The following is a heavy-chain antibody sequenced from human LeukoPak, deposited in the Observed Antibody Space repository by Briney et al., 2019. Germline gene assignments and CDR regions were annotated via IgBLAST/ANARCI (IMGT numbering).Heavy chain of an antibody. CDR3: ARTPPNRIAVAGMGGMDV. J-gene: IGHJ6*02. CDR1: GGSVSSGSYY. V-gene: IGHV4-61*01. CDR2: IYYSGST. D-gene: IGHD6-19*01. Sequence: SETLSLTCTVSGGSVSSGSYYWSWIRQPPGKGLEWIGYIYYSGSTNYNPSLKSRVTISVDTSKNQFSLKLSSVTAADTAVYYCARTPPNRIAVAGMGGMDVWGQGTTVTVSS.